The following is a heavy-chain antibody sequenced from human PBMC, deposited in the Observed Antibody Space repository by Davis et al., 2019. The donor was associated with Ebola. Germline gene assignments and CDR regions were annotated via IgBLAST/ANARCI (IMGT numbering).Heavy chain of an antibody. D-gene: IGHD2-21*02. Sequence: GGSLRLSCAASGFIFSNYAMNWVRQAPGKGLEWVGFVRSQAFGGSAEYAASVKGRFTISRDDSKSIAYLQMNSLKTEDTAVYYCTRNWHTYCGGDCAFWYFDLWGRGTLVTVSS. CDR3: TRNWHTYCGGDCAFWYFDL. J-gene: IGHJ2*01. CDR1: GFIFSNYA. CDR2: VRSQAFGGSA. V-gene: IGHV3-49*04.